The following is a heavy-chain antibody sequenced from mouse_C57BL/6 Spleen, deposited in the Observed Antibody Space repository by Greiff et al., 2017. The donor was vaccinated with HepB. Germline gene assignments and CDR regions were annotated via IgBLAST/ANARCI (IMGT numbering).Heavy chain of an antibody. CDR1: GYTFTSYW. V-gene: IGHV1-69*01. J-gene: IGHJ1*03. CDR3: ARRGNYYGSSWYFDV. D-gene: IGHD1-1*01. CDR2: IDPSDSYT. Sequence: QVQLQQPGAELVMPGASVKLSCKASGYTFTSYWMHWVKQRPGQGLEWIGEIDPSDSYTNYNQKFKGKSTLTVDKSSSTAYMQLSSLTSEDAAVYYCARRGNYYGSSWYFDVWGTGTTVTVSS.